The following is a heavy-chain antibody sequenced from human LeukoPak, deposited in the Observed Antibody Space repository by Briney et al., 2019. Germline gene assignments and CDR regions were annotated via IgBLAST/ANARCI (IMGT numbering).Heavy chain of an antibody. Sequence: GGSLRLSCVASGFTFSSYAMSWVRQAPEKGLEWVSVISGSGGTTHDADSVKGRFTISRDNSKNTLFLQMNSLRAEDTAVYYCAKDRAQQLVLDFWGQGTLVTVSS. CDR1: GFTFSSYA. CDR2: ISGSGGTT. V-gene: IGHV3-23*01. J-gene: IGHJ4*02. D-gene: IGHD6-13*01. CDR3: AKDRAQQLVLDF.